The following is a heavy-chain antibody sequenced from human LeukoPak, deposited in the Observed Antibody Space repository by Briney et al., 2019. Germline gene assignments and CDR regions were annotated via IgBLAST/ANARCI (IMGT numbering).Heavy chain of an antibody. CDR3: ARVAAAGSSDY. D-gene: IGHD6-13*01. CDR1: GFTFSSYA. J-gene: IGHJ4*02. V-gene: IGHV3-48*04. Sequence: GGSLRLSCAASGFTFSSYAMSWVRQAPGKGLEWVSYISSSGSTIYYADSVKGRFTISRDNAKNSLYLQMNSLRAEDTAVYYCARVAAAGSSDYWGQGTLVTVSS. CDR2: ISSSGSTI.